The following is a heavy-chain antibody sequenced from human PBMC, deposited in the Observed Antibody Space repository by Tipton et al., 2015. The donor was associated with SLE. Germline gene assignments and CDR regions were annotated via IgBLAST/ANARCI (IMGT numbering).Heavy chain of an antibody. D-gene: IGHD2-15*01. J-gene: IGHJ6*03. V-gene: IGHV4-39*07. Sequence: TLSLTCTVSGGSISSSSYYWGWIRQPPGKGLEWIGEINHSGSTNYNPSLKSRVTISVDTSKNQFSLKLSSVTAADTAVYYCARGGLDYCSGGSCDYYYYMDVWGKGTTVTVSS. CDR2: INHSGST. CDR1: GGSISSSSYY. CDR3: ARGGLDYCSGGSCDYYYYMDV.